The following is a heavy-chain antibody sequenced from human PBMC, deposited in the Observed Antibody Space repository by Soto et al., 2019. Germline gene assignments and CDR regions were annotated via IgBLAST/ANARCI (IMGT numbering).Heavy chain of an antibody. J-gene: IGHJ6*02. Sequence: PSETLSLTCGVYGGSFSGYYWSWIRQPPGKGLEWIGEINHSGSTNYNPSLKSRVTISVDTSKNQFSLKLSSVTAADTAVYYCSWRWYYYYGMDVWVQGTTVTVSS. CDR3: SWRWYYYYGMDV. CDR1: GGSFSGYY. CDR2: INHSGST. V-gene: IGHV4-34*01.